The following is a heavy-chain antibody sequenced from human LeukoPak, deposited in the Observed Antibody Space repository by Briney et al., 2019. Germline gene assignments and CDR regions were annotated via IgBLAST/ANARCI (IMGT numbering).Heavy chain of an antibody. CDR2: ISSSGSTI. D-gene: IGHD3-22*01. V-gene: IGHV3-48*03. CDR1: GFTFSSYE. Sequence: GGSLRLSCAVSGFTFSSYEMNWVRQAPGNGLEWVSYISSSGSTIYYADSVKGRFTISRDNAKNSLYLQMNSLRAEDTAVYYCANALYYYDSSGSFDYWGQGTLVTVSS. J-gene: IGHJ4*02. CDR3: ANALYYYDSSGSFDY.